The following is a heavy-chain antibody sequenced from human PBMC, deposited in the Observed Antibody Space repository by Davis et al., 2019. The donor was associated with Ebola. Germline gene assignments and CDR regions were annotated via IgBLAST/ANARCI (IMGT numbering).Heavy chain of an antibody. V-gene: IGHV3-7*01. D-gene: IGHD3-16*01. J-gene: IGHJ4*02. CDR2: IKQDGSEK. CDR1: GFTFSSYA. Sequence: AGSLTLSCAASGFTFSSYAMSWARQAPGKGLEWVANIKQDGSEKYYVDSVKGRFTISRDNAKNSLYLQMNSLRAEDTAVYYCARRGGSIWGQGTLVTVSS. CDR3: ARRGGSI.